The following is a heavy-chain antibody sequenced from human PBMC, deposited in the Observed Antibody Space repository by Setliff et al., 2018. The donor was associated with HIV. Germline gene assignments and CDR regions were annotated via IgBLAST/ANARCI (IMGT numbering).Heavy chain of an antibody. CDR2: IHYSGSS. CDR1: GGSISSGSYY. D-gene: IGHD3-3*01. V-gene: IGHV4-61*10. J-gene: IGHJ6*03. CDR3: ARGLSIFGVATPGFYSFMDV. Sequence: KASETLSLTCTVSGGSISSGSYYWSWIRQPAGKGLEWIGYIHYSGSSNYNPSLKSRVSISLDTSKKQVSLKLNSVTAADTAVYYCARGLSIFGVATPGFYSFMDVWGKGTTVTVSS.